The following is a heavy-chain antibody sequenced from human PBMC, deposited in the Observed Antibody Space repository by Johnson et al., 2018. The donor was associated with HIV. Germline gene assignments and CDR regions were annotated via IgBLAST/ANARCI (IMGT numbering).Heavy chain of an antibody. V-gene: IGHV3-33*03. CDR3: AKGDYFDTRAALDI. Sequence: QVQLVESGGGVVQPGRSLRLSCAASGFTFSSYGMHWVRQAPGKGLEWVAVIWYDGRNKYYADSVKGRITISRDNSKNTLYLQMNSLRAEDTAGYYCAKGDYFDTRAALDIWGQGTVVIVSS. CDR2: IWYDGRNK. CDR1: GFTFSSYG. J-gene: IGHJ3*02. D-gene: IGHD3-22*01.